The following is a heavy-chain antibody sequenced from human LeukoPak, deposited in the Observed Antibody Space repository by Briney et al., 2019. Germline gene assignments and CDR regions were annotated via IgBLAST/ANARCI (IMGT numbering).Heavy chain of an antibody. CDR2: MSEDGSEE. J-gene: IGHJ4*02. Sequence: GGSLRLSCAASGFASSSFWMSWVRQAPGKGLEWVANMSEDGSEEYYADSLKGRFTISRDNAKNSLFLKMNSLRAEDTAVYYCARDLYGSGIVIDYWGQGTLVTVSS. V-gene: IGHV3-7*01. CDR3: ARDLYGSGIVIDY. CDR1: GFASSSFW. D-gene: IGHD3-10*01.